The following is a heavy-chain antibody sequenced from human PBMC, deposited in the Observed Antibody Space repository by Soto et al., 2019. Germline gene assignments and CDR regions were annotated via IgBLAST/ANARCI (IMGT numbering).Heavy chain of an antibody. V-gene: IGHV4-4*07. CDR1: GASISGYY. D-gene: IGHD1-1*01. CDR2: ISATGTT. J-gene: IGHJ5*02. CDR3: VRDGTKTLRAWFDH. Sequence: QVQLQESGPGLVKPSETLSLTCTVSGASISGYYWSWIRKSAGKGLEWIGRISATGTTDYNPSLKSRVMMSVDTTKKQFSLRLRSVTAADTTVYYCVRDGTKTLRAWFDHWGQGISVNVSS.